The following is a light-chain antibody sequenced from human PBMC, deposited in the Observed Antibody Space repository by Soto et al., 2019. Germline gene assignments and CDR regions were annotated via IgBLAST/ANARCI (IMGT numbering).Light chain of an antibody. CDR1: SSDVGGYNY. CDR2: DVS. J-gene: IGLJ2*01. Sequence: QSVLTQPRSVSGSPGQSGTISCTGTSSDVGGYNYVSWYQQHPGKAPKLMIYDVSKRPSGVPDRFSGSKSGNTASLTISGLQAEDAADYYCCSYAGIYLFGGGTTLTVL. CDR3: CSYAGIYL. V-gene: IGLV2-11*01.